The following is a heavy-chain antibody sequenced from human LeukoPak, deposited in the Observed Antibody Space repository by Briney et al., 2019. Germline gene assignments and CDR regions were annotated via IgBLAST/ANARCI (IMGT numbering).Heavy chain of an antibody. CDR1: GGSISSYY. V-gene: IGHV4-59*01. CDR3: ARVSPAVGAFDI. CDR2: FYYSGSS. Sequence: SETLSLTCTVSGGSISSYYWSWIRQPPGKGLEWIGYFYYSGSSNYNPSLKSRVTISGDTSKNQFSLKLSSVAAADTAIYYCARVSPAVGAFDIWGRGTMVTVSS. D-gene: IGHD6-13*01. J-gene: IGHJ3*02.